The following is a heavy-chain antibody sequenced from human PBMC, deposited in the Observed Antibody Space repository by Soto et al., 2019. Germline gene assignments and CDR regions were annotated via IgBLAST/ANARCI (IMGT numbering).Heavy chain of an antibody. Sequence: GGSLRLSCAASGFTFSSYALSWVRQAPGKGLEWVSAISGSGGSTYYADSVKGRFTISRDNSKNTLYLQMNSLRAEDTAVYYCAKGVCSSTSCYSLSRPLRYYYYYMDVWGKGT. V-gene: IGHV3-23*01. CDR2: ISGSGGST. D-gene: IGHD2-2*01. CDR1: GFTFSSYA. CDR3: AKGVCSSTSCYSLSRPLRYYYYYMDV. J-gene: IGHJ6*03.